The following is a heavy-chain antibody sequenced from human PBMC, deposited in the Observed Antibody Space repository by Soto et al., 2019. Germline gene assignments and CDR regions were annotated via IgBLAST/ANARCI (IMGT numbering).Heavy chain of an antibody. D-gene: IGHD3-22*01. V-gene: IGHV5-51*01. CDR1: GYDFTSYW. CDR2: IYPGDSDT. Sequence: GESLKISCKGSGYDFTSYWIGWVRQMPGKGLEWMGIIYPGDSDTRYSPSFQGQVTISADKSISTAYLQWSSLKASDTAMYYCARRGYYDSSGYYTSYYYGMDVWGQGTTVTVSS. CDR3: ARRGYYDSSGYYTSYYYGMDV. J-gene: IGHJ6*02.